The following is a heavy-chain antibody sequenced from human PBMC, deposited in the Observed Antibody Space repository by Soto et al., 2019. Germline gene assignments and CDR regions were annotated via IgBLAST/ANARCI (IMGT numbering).Heavy chain of an antibody. Sequence: GGSLRLSCVASGFTFDDFAMHWVRQAPGKGLEWVSGMSWNRGSIVYADSVKGRFTISRDNAKNSLYLQVNSLRPEDTALYYCAKDISLGELSAPDHWGQGTLVTVSS. CDR1: GFTFDDFA. J-gene: IGHJ4*02. CDR3: AKDISLGELSAPDH. V-gene: IGHV3-9*01. CDR2: MSWNRGSI. D-gene: IGHD3-16*02.